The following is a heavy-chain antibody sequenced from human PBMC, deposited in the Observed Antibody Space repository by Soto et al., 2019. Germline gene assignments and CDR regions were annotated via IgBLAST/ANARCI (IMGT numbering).Heavy chain of an antibody. D-gene: IGHD6-6*01. CDR2: LSGNSDIV. V-gene: IGHV3-9*01. CDR1: GFFFDNYA. J-gene: IGHJ3*02. CDR3: ARVRPFIPPRREALHAFDI. Sequence: PGGSLRLSCVTSGFFFDNYAMHWVRQAPGKGPEWVSGLSGNSDIVAYADSVKGRFTISRDNAKKSLFLQMNNLRPEDTALYYCARVRPFIPPRREALHAFDIWGQGTMVTVSS.